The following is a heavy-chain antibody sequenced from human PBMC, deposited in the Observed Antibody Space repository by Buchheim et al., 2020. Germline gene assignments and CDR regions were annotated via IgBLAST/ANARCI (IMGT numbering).Heavy chain of an antibody. D-gene: IGHD3-3*01. V-gene: IGHV3-33*01. CDR3: ARENDFWSGYYYGSGDDYYYMDV. J-gene: IGHJ6*03. CDR2: IWYDGSNK. CDR1: GFTFSSYG. Sequence: QVQLVESGGGVVQPGRSLRLSCAASGFTFSSYGMHWVRQAPGKGLEWVAVIWYDGSNKYYADSVKGRFTISRDNSKNTLYLQMNSLRAEDTAVYYCARENDFWSGYYYGSGDDYYYMDVWGKGTT.